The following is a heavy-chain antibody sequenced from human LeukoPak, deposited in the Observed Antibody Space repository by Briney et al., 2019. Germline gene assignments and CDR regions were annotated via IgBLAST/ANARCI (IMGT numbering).Heavy chain of an antibody. CDR2: INTNTGNP. D-gene: IGHD3-10*01. CDR1: GYSFNKYA. V-gene: IGHV7-4-1*02. CDR3: ARDNYYHYDY. Sequence: ASVKVSCKASGYSFNKYAMNWVRQVPGKGLEWMGWINTNTGNPTYAQGFTGRFVFSLDTSVSTAYLQISSLKAEDTAVYYCARDNYYHYDYWGQGTLVTVSS. J-gene: IGHJ4*02.